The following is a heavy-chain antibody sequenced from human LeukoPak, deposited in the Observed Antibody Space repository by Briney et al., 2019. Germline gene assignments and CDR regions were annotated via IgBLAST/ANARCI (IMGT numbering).Heavy chain of an antibody. Sequence: SETLSLTCTVSGGSISSYYWSWIRQPPGKGLEWIGYIYYSGSTNYNASLTNRVTISVDTSKNQFSLKLSSVTAADTAVYYCAREVGYCSGGSCYSYFDYWGQGTLVTVSS. J-gene: IGHJ4*02. CDR1: GGSISSYY. CDR2: IYYSGST. CDR3: AREVGYCSGGSCYSYFDY. V-gene: IGHV4-59*01. D-gene: IGHD2-15*01.